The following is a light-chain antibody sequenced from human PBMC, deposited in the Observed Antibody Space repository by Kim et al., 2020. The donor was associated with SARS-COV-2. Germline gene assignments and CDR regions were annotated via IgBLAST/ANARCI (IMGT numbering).Light chain of an antibody. CDR2: QDT. CDR1: KLGDKY. CDR3: QAWDRSTAV. Sequence: VSPGQTASITCSGDKLGDKYACWYQQKAGQSPVLVIYQDTKRPSGIPERFSGANSGNTAPLTISGTQTMDEADYYCQAWDRSTAVFGGGTQLTVL. V-gene: IGLV3-1*01. J-gene: IGLJ2*01.